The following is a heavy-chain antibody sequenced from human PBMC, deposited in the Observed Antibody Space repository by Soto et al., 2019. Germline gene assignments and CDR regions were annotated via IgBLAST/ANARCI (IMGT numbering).Heavy chain of an antibody. J-gene: IGHJ6*03. CDR3: ARGERYCSSTSFYVLYYKYYYMDV. Sequence: ASVKVSCQASGYSCTRYDINWVRQATGQGLEWMGWMNPNSGNTGYAQKFQGRVTMTRNTSISTAYMELSSLRSEDTAVYYCARGERYCSSTSFYVLYYKYYYMDVRGKGTKVTVYS. CDR2: MNPNSGNT. D-gene: IGHD2-2*01. V-gene: IGHV1-8*01. CDR1: GYSCTRYD.